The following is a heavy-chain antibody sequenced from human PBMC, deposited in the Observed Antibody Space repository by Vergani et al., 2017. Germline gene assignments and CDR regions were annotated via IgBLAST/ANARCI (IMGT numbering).Heavy chain of an antibody. J-gene: IGHJ1*01. CDR1: GFTFSSYA. CDR3: AKAGPQWLPRAEYFQH. Sequence: EVQLLESGGGLVQPGGSLRLSCAASGFTFSSYAMSWARQAPGKGLEWVSGISWNSGSIGYADSVKGRFTISRDNAKNSLYLQMNSLRAEDTALYYCAKAGPQWLPRAEYFQHWGQGTLVTVSS. D-gene: IGHD6-19*01. V-gene: IGHV3-9*01. CDR2: ISWNSGSI.